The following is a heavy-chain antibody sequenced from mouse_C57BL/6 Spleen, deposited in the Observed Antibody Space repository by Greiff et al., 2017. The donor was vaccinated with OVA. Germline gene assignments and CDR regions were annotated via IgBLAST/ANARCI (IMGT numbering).Heavy chain of an antibody. CDR1: GYSITSGYD. V-gene: IGHV3-1*01. CDR2: ISYSGST. CDR3: ARGSYYGSSYFDY. Sequence: EVHLVESGPGMVKPSQSLSLTCTVTGYSITSGYDWHWIRHFPGNTLEWMGYISYSGSTNYNPSLKSRISITHDTSKNHFFLKLNSVTTEDTATYYCARGSYYGSSYFDYWGQGTTLTVSS. J-gene: IGHJ2*01. D-gene: IGHD1-1*01.